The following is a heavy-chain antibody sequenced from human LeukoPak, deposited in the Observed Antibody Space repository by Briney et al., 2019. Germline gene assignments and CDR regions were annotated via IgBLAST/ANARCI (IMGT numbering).Heavy chain of an antibody. J-gene: IGHJ4*02. V-gene: IGHV4-39*01. CDR2: IFYSGST. CDR1: GGSISSSYYY. CDR3: ARHSAVTTFIFDY. Sequence: SETLSLTCSVSGGSISSSYYYWGWIRQPPGKGLEWIGSIFYSGSTYYNPSLKSRVTISLDTSKNQFSLRLSSVTAADTAVYYCARHSAVTTFIFDYWGQGTLVTVSS. D-gene: IGHD4-17*01.